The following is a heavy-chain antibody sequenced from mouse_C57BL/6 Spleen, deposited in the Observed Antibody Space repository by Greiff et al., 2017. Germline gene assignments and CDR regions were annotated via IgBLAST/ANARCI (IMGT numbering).Heavy chain of an antibody. J-gene: IGHJ3*01. CDR1: GYTFTSYW. V-gene: IGHV1-64*01. CDR3: ARDGYYWFAY. D-gene: IGHD2-3*01. Sequence: QVQLQQPGAELVKPGASVTLSCKASGYTFTSYWMHWVKQRPGQGLEWIGMIHPNSGSTNYNEKFKSKATLTVDKSSSTAYMQLSSLTSEDSAVYYCARDGYYWFAYWGQGTLVTVSA. CDR2: IHPNSGST.